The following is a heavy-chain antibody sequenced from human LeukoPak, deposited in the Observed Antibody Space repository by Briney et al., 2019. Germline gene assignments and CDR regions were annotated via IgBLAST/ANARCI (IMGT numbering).Heavy chain of an antibody. CDR1: GGSFSNYY. CDR2: ISHTGDIT. V-gene: IGHV4-34*01. CDR3: ARVPDITARPCDS. J-gene: IGHJ4*02. D-gene: IGHD1-1*01. Sequence: SETLSLICPVYGGSFSNYYWTWIRQTPGKGQEWIGEISHTGDITNYNPSLKSRVTISVDSSKKQFSLKVTSVTAADTGVYYCARVPDITARPCDSWGPGTLVTVSS.